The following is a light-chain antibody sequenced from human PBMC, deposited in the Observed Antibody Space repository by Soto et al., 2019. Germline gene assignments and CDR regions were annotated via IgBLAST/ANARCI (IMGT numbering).Light chain of an antibody. CDR1: QDITTY. CDR2: AAS. J-gene: IGKJ1*01. V-gene: IGKV1-39*01. Sequence: DIQMTQSPSSLSASEGDRVTITCRASQDITTYLIWYQQKPGKAPTLLIYAASILQSGVPSRFSGSGSGTDFTLTIDSLQSEDFAIYYCQQTYSIPGTFSQGTRVEIK. CDR3: QQTYSIPGT.